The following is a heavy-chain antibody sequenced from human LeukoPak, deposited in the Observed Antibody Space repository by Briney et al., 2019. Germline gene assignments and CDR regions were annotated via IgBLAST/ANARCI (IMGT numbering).Heavy chain of an antibody. V-gene: IGHV3-7*01. D-gene: IGHD6-13*01. CDR2: IKQDGSEK. Sequence: GGSLRLSCAASGFTFSSYWMSWVRQAPGKGLEWVANIKQDGSEKYYVDSVKGRFTISRDNAKNSLYLQMNSLRAEDTAVYYCARTRADSSSWYSVWDYWGQGTLVTVSS. CDR3: ARTRADSSSWYSVWDY. J-gene: IGHJ4*02. CDR1: GFTFSSYW.